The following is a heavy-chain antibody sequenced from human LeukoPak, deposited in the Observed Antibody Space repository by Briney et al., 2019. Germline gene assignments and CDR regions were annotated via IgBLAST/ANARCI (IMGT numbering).Heavy chain of an antibody. CDR3: ARGGGSYYKNSLDY. CDR1: GYSFTTYG. J-gene: IGHJ4*02. Sequence: ASVTVSCKTSGYSFTTYGISWVRQAPGQGLEWMGIINPSGGSTSYAQKFQGRVTMTRDTSTSTVYMELSSLRSEDTAVYYCARGGGSYYKNSLDYWGQGTLVTVSS. CDR2: INPSGGST. D-gene: IGHD1-26*01. V-gene: IGHV1-46*01.